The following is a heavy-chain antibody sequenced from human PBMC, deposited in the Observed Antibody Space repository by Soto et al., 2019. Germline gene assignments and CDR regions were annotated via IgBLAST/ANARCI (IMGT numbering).Heavy chain of an antibody. CDR3: ARTRSFTLGFYYDGMDV. CDR1: GYSFTNYL. CDR2: IYPGDSDT. D-gene: IGHD6-6*01. J-gene: IGHJ6*02. V-gene: IGHV5-51*01. Sequence: GAYLKISCKASGYSFTNYLVAWVRQMPGKGLEWMGIIYPGDSDTRYSPSFQGQVTISADKSLRTAYLQWTSLKASDTALYYCARTRSFTLGFYYDGMDVWGQGTTVTVSS.